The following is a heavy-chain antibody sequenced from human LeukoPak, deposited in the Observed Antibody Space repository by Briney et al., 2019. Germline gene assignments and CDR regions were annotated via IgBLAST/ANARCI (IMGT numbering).Heavy chain of an antibody. V-gene: IGHV3-23*01. CDR1: GFTFSSSA. CDR2: ISDSGGNT. Sequence: QPGGSLRLSCAASGFTFSSSAMSWVRQAPGKGLEWVSAISDSGGNTYYAESVKGRFTISRDNSKNTMYLQMNSLRAEDTAVYYCARGEVIVVVPTMDVWGKGTTVTVSS. D-gene: IGHD2-2*01. J-gene: IGHJ6*03. CDR3: ARGEVIVVVPTMDV.